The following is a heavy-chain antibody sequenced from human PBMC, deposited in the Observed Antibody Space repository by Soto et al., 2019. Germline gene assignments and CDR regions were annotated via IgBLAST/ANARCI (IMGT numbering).Heavy chain of an antibody. Sequence: SETLSLTCTVSGGSISSYYWSWIRQPPGKGLEWVGYIYYSGSNNYNPSLKSRVTISVDTSKNQFSLKLSSVTAADTAVYYCARDRCSSTSCYDYWGQGTLVTVSS. CDR2: IYYSGSN. CDR3: ARDRCSSTSCYDY. D-gene: IGHD2-2*01. J-gene: IGHJ4*02. V-gene: IGHV4-59*01. CDR1: GGSISSYY.